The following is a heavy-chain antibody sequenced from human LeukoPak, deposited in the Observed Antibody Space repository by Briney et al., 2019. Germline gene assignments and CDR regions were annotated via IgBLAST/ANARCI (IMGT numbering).Heavy chain of an antibody. J-gene: IGHJ4*02. V-gene: IGHV4-34*01. D-gene: IGHD6-6*01. CDR3: ARGFSSTSFDY. CDR1: GGPFSGYY. Sequence: PSETLSLTCAVYGGPFSGYYWSWIRQPPGKGLEWIGEINHSGSTNYNPSLKSRVTISVDTSKNQFSLKLSSVTAADTAVYYCARGFSSTSFDYWGQGTLVTVSS. CDR2: INHSGST.